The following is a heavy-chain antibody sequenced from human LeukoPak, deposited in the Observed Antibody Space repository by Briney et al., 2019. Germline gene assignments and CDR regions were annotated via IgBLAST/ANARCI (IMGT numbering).Heavy chain of an antibody. V-gene: IGHV1-2*02. J-gene: IGHJ6*02. Sequence: ASVKVSCKASGYTFTGYYMHWVRQAPGQGLEWMGWINPNSGGTNYAQKFQGRVTMTRDTSISTAYMELSRLRSDDTAVYYCARDSPYYDFWSAKPGSMDDWGQGTTVTVSS. CDR2: INPNSGGT. CDR1: GYTFTGYY. CDR3: ARDSPYYDFWSAKPGSMDD. D-gene: IGHD3-3*01.